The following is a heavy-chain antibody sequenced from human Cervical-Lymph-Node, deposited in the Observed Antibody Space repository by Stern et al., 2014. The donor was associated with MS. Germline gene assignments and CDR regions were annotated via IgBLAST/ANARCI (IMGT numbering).Heavy chain of an antibody. J-gene: IGHJ5*02. CDR1: GFKFDDFA. D-gene: IGHD3-16*01. V-gene: IGHV3-9*01. CDR2: LGWNSEGR. Sequence: QLVESGGGMVQPGRSLRLSCEASGFKFDDFAMHWVRQAPGKGLEWVSGLGWNSEGRGYADSVQGRFTISRDNAKSSLYLQMNSLTAEDTALYYCAKADDYAAGIDAWGQGTLVVVSS. CDR3: AKADDYAAGIDA.